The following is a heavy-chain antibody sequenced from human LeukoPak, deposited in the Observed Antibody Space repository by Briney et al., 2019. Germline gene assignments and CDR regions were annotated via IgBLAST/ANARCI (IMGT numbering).Heavy chain of an antibody. Sequence: GGSLRLSCAASGFTFNSYVMNWVRQAPGKGLEWVSSISSRSSSISYAGAVRGRFTSSRGSANLYLHMSRLRVDDTGVYYCARERGWTHYFDYWGQGTLVTVSS. CDR2: ISSRSSSI. V-gene: IGHV3-21*01. D-gene: IGHD5-18*01. J-gene: IGHJ4*02. CDR3: ARERGWTHYFDY. CDR1: GFTFNSYV.